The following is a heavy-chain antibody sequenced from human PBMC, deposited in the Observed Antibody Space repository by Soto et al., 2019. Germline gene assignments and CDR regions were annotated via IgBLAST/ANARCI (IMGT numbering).Heavy chain of an antibody. J-gene: IGHJ4*02. CDR1: GFTFSSHA. CDR2: ISGSGGAT. Sequence: GSLRLSCEASGFTFSSHAMSWVRQAPGKGLEWVSAISGSGGATYYADSVKGRFTISRDNSKNTLYLQMNSLRAEDTAVYYCAKYSSTFALSHWGQGTLVTVSS. V-gene: IGHV3-23*01. D-gene: IGHD2-21*01. CDR3: AKYSSTFALSH.